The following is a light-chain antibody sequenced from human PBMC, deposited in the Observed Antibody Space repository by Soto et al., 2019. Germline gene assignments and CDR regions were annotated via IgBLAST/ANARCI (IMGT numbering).Light chain of an antibody. J-gene: IGKJ1*01. Sequence: DIQMTQSPSTMSASVGDRVTITWRASQSISFYLAWYQQKPGTAPKLLIYKASSLATGVPSRFSGSGSGTEFTLTISSLQPDDFETFYCQHYNSNTWTFGQGTKVDI. CDR2: KAS. V-gene: IGKV1-5*03. CDR3: QHYNSNTWT. CDR1: QSISFY.